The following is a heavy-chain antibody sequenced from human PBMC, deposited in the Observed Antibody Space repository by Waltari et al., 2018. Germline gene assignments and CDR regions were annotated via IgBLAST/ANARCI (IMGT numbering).Heavy chain of an antibody. CDR2: INPNSGGT. CDR3: ARDYTAVAGIFGLGGADY. D-gene: IGHD6-19*01. V-gene: IGHV1-2*02. Sequence: QVQLVQSGAEVTKPGASVQVSCKASGYTFTGHSMHGVGQAPGQGLEWMGWINPNSGGTNYAQKFQGRFTMTRDTSISTAYMELSRLRSDDTAVYYCARDYTAVAGIFGLGGADYWGQGTLVTVSS. J-gene: IGHJ4*02. CDR1: GYTFTGHS.